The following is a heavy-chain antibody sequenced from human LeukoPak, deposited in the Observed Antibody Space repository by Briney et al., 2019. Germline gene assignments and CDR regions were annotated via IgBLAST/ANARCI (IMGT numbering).Heavy chain of an antibody. CDR3: ARDRGDGSGTYCDY. D-gene: IGHD3-10*01. CDR2: IWYDGSNK. Sequence: PGGSLRLSCAASGFSFSSNGMHWVRQAPGKGLEWVAVIWYDGSNKYYGDAVKGRFTISRDNSKNTLYPQMNSLRDEDTAVYYCARDRGDGSGTYCDYWGRGALVTVSS. J-gene: IGHJ4*02. V-gene: IGHV3-33*01. CDR1: GFSFSSNG.